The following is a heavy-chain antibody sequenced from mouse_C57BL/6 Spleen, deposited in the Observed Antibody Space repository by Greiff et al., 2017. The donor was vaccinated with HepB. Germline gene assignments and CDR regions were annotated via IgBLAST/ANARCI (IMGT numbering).Heavy chain of an antibody. CDR3: ARGSYGNYYFDY. V-gene: IGHV5-17*01. CDR2: ISSGSSTI. D-gene: IGHD2-1*01. J-gene: IGHJ2*01. CDR1: GFTFSDYG. Sequence: EVMLVESGGGLVKPGGSLKLSCAASGFTFSDYGMHWVRQAPEKGLEWVAYISSGSSTIYYADTVKGRFTISRDNAKNTLFLQMTSLRSEDTAMYYCARGSYGNYYFDYWGQGTTLTVSS.